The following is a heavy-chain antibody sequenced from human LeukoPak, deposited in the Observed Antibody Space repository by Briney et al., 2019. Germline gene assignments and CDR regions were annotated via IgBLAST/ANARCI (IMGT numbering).Heavy chain of an antibody. J-gene: IGHJ4*02. V-gene: IGHV4-4*07. CDR3: ARVSQGVVWFGELGYFDH. CDR2: IYTSGST. D-gene: IGHD3-10*01. CDR1: GGSISSYY. Sequence: PSETLSLTCTVSGGSISSYYWSWIRQPAGKGLEWIGRIYTSGSTNYNPSLKSRVTMSVDTSKNQFSLKLSSVTAADTAVYYCARVSQGVVWFGELGYFDHWGQGTLVTVSS.